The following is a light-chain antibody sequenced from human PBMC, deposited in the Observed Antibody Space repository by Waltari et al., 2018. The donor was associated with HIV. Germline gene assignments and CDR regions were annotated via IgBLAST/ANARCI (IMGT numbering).Light chain of an antibody. CDR3: QQYYSIPYT. CDR1: QSVLYSANNKNY. CDR2: GAS. V-gene: IGKV4-1*01. J-gene: IGKJ2*01. Sequence: DIVMTQCPDSLAVSLGERAPINCKSSQSVLYSANNKNYLAWYQKRPGQPPKLLFYGASTREAAVPDRFSGRGSGTDDTHTISSLQAEDVAVYYCQQYYSIPYTFGEGTKLEIK.